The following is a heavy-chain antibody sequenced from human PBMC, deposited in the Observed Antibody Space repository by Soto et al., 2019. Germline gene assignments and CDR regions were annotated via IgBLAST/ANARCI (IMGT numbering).Heavy chain of an antibody. J-gene: IGHJ4*02. Sequence: ASVKVSCKASGYTFTSYGISWVRQATGQGLEWMGWISAYNGNTNYAQKLQGRVTMTTDTSTSTAYMELRSLRSDDTAVYYCARTDFALGRYYFGYWGQGTLVTVSS. V-gene: IGHV1-18*01. CDR1: GYTFTSYG. CDR2: ISAYNGNT. CDR3: ARTDFALGRYYFGY.